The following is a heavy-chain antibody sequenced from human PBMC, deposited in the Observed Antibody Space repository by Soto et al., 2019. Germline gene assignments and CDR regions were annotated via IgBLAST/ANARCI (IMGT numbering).Heavy chain of an antibody. CDR1: GYSFSGYY. CDR3: ARGSPWLVLYGGNPDFDY. J-gene: IGHJ4*02. Sequence: QVQLVQSGAEVKKPGASVKVSCKASGYSFSGYYMHWVRQAPGQGLEWMGWINPNNGGTNYAQKFQGWVTMTSDTSISTAYMELSRLKSDDTAVYYCARGSPWLVLYGGNPDFDYWGQGTLVTVSS. V-gene: IGHV1-2*04. D-gene: IGHD6-19*01. CDR2: INPNNGGT.